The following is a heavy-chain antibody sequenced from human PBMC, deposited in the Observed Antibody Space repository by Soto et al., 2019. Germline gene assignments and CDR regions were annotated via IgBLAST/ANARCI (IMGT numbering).Heavy chain of an antibody. D-gene: IGHD3-22*01. CDR2: IIPVFDTV. CDR1: GVLFSSYA. V-gene: IGHV1-69*01. J-gene: IGHJ4*02. CDR3: ARGGSGYVWFNEF. Sequence: QEPLVQSGAEVKKAGSSVKVACKDTGVLFSSYAVSWLRQAPGQGLEWMGGIIPVFDTVYYAQKFQGRVTITADESTNTAYMALSSLRSEDTDMYYCARGGSGYVWFNEFWGQGTLVTVSS.